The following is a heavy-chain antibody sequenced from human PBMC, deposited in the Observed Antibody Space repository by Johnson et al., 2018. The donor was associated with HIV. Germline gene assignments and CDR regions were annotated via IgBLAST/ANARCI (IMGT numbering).Heavy chain of an antibody. CDR2: ISGSGGSK. J-gene: IGHJ3*02. V-gene: IGHV3-23*04. CDR3: ASDNMHAFDI. Sequence: VQVVESGGGLVQPGGSLRLSCAASGFTFDDYGMNWVRQTPGKGLEWVSAISGSGGSKYYPDSVKGRLTISRYNSKNTMYLHMNSLRAEDTALYYCASDNMHAFDIWGQGTMVTVSS. CDR1: GFTFDDYG. D-gene: IGHD2-2*01.